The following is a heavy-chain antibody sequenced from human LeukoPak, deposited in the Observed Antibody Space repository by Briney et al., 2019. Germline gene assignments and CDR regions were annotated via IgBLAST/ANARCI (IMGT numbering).Heavy chain of an antibody. CDR1: GYSFTNYW. J-gene: IGHJ4*02. Sequence: PGESLKISCQGSGYSFTNYWIGWVRQMPGKGLEWMGIIYPGDSGTKYSPSFQGQVTISADTSITTAYLQWSSLKASDTAIYYCARLLRTSEYFDHWGQGTLVTVSS. CDR3: ARLLRTSEYFDH. V-gene: IGHV5-51*01. D-gene: IGHD3-10*01. CDR2: IYPGDSGT.